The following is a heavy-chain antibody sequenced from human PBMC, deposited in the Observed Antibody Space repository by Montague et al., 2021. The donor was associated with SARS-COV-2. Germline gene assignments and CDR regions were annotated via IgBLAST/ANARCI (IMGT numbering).Heavy chain of an antibody. Sequence: PALVKPTQTLTLTCVFSGFSLNTDGVGVAWIRRPPGKALEWLALIYWDGDQRYSPSLKTRLTITKDTSKNRVVLTMTNLDPVDTATYYCARRYDFYRAEAFDVWGLGTMLTVSS. CDR3: ARRYDFYRAEAFDV. J-gene: IGHJ3*01. CDR2: IYWDGDQ. CDR1: GFSLNTDGVG. V-gene: IGHV2-5*02. D-gene: IGHD3-3*01.